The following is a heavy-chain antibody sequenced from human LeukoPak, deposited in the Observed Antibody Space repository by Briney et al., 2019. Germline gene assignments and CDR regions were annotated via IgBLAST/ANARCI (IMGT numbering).Heavy chain of an antibody. CDR2: IYYSGST. Sequence: PSETLSLTCAVYGGSLSGYYWSWIRQPPGKGLEWIGYIYYSGSTNYNPSLKSRVTISVDTSKNQFSLKLSSVTAADTAVYYCARLHSSSWYYYYYGMDVWGQGTTVTVSS. CDR3: ARLHSSSWYYYYYGMDV. V-gene: IGHV4-59*08. CDR1: GGSLSGYY. D-gene: IGHD6-13*01. J-gene: IGHJ6*02.